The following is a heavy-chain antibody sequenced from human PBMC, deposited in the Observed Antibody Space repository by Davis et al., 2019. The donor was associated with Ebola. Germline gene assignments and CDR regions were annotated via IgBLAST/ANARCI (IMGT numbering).Heavy chain of an antibody. Sequence: ASVPVSRKTSGYTFPDHAMHWVRQAPGQGLEWMGWINPNTDATTYAQSLQGRVTLTRDTSISTAYMELISLTSDDTAVYYCARDLTGEQPWGQGTLVTVSS. V-gene: IGHV1-2*02. CDR2: INPNTDAT. CDR3: ARDLTGEQP. D-gene: IGHD7-27*01. CDR1: GYTFPDHA. J-gene: IGHJ5*02.